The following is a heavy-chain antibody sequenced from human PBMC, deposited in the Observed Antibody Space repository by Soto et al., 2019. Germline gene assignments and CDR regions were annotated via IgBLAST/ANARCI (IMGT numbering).Heavy chain of an antibody. V-gene: IGHV1-8*01. J-gene: IGHJ6*03. CDR1: GYTFTSYD. CDR2: MNPNSGNT. D-gene: IGHD2-2*01. Sequence: ASVKVSCKASGYTFTSYDINWVRQATGQGLEWMGWMNPNSGNTGYAQKFQGRVTITRDTSMSTAYMELSSLRSEDTAVYYCASRLIYQGYCSSTSCPEIYYYYMDVWGKGTTVTVSS. CDR3: ASRLIYQGYCSSTSCPEIYYYYMDV.